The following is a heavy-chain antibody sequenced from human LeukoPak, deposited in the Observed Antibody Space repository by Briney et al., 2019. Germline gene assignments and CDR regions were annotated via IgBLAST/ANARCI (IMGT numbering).Heavy chain of an antibody. CDR1: GGSFSGYY. V-gene: IGHV4-34*01. J-gene: IGHJ6*04. Sequence: SETLSLTCAVYGGSFSGYYWSWIRQPPGKGLEWIGEINHSGSTNYNPSLKSRVTISVDTSKNQFSLKLSSVTAADTAVYYCAREGAVTPYVMDFWGKGPRVTVSS. CDR3: AREGAVTPYVMDF. D-gene: IGHD4-17*01. CDR2: INHSGST.